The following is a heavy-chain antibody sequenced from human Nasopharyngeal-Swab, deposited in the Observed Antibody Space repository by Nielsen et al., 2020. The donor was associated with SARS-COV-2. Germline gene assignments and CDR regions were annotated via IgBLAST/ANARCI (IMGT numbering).Heavy chain of an antibody. J-gene: IGHJ6*02. CDR2: IYYSGST. Sequence: RQAPGKGLEWIGYIYYSGSTYYNPSLKSRVTISVDTSKNQFSLKLSSVTAADTAVYYCARDSRVAGTKYYYYGMDVWGQGTTVTVSS. V-gene: IGHV4-30-4*01. CDR3: ARDSRVAGTKYYYYGMDV. D-gene: IGHD6-19*01.